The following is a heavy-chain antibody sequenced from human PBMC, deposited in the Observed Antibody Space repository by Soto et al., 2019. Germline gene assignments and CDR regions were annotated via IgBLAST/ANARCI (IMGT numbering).Heavy chain of an antibody. D-gene: IGHD3-3*01. Sequence: SETLSLTCTVSGGSISSYYWSWIRQPPGKGLEWIGYIYYSGSTNYNPSLKSRVTISVDTSKNQFSLKLSSVTAADTAVYYCARCQVLEWLLEYYFDYWGQGTLVTVS. CDR1: GGSISSYY. CDR3: ARCQVLEWLLEYYFDY. CDR2: IYYSGST. V-gene: IGHV4-59*01. J-gene: IGHJ4*02.